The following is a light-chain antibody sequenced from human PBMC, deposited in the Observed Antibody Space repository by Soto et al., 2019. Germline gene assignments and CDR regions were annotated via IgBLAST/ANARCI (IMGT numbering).Light chain of an antibody. CDR2: EVN. CDR3: CSSVGGPIWV. CDR1: SSDVGGYDR. V-gene: IGLV2-23*02. J-gene: IGLJ3*02. Sequence: SALTQPASVSGSPGQSITISCTGTSSDVGGYDRVSWYQHHPGKAPTLMIYEVNKRPSGVSYRFSGSKSGNTASLTISGLQAEDEADYYCCSSVGGPIWVFGGGTKLTVL.